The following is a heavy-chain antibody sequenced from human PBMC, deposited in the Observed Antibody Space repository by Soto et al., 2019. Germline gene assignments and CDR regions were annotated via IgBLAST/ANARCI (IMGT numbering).Heavy chain of an antibody. J-gene: IGHJ4*02. CDR1: GGSFSGYF. Sequence: QVQLQQWGAGLLKPSETLSLTCAVYGGSFSGYFWSWIRQTPGKGLEWLGEIDHSGRTKYTPSLKSRVSISVDTSKNQFSLRLSSVTAADTALYYCARGTTEWGQGTLVTVSS. CDR2: IDHSGRT. CDR3: ARGTTE. D-gene: IGHD1-1*01. V-gene: IGHV4-34*01.